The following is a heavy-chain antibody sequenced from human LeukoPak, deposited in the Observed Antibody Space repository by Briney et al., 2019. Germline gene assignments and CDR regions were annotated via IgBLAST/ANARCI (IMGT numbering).Heavy chain of an antibody. D-gene: IGHD4-17*01. J-gene: IGHJ6*02. CDR3: ATMTTVIMGGYYYGMDV. CDR2: IYSSGNT. Sequence: PGRSLRLFCAASGFTVSSNYMSWVRQAPGKGLEWVSIIYSSGNTYYADSVKGRFTISRDNSKNTLYLQVNSLRAEDTAVYYCATMTTVIMGGYYYGMDVWGQGTTVTVSS. V-gene: IGHV3-53*01. CDR1: GFTVSSNY.